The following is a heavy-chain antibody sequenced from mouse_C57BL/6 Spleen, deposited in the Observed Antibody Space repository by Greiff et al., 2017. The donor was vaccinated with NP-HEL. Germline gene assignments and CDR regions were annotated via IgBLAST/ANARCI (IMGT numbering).Heavy chain of an antibody. Sequence: EVHLVESGGGLVKPGGSLKLSCAASGFTFSDYGMHWVRQAPEKGLEWVAYISSGSSTIYYADTVKGRFTISRDNAKNTLFLQMTSLRSEDTAMYYCARPPYYYGSSWYFDVWGTGTTVTVSS. J-gene: IGHJ1*03. CDR3: ARPPYYYGSSWYFDV. D-gene: IGHD1-1*01. CDR1: GFTFSDYG. V-gene: IGHV5-17*01. CDR2: ISSGSSTI.